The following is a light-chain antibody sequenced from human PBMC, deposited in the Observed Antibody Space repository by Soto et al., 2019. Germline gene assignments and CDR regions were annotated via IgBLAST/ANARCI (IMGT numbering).Light chain of an antibody. CDR2: AAS. J-gene: IGKJ4*01. Sequence: DIQMTQSPFSLSASVGDRVTITCRASQSISSYLNWYQQKPGKAPKLLIYAASSLQSGVPSRFSGSGSGTDFTLTISSLQPEDFATYYWQQTYSTPLTFGGGTKVEIK. CDR3: QQTYSTPLT. V-gene: IGKV1-39*01. CDR1: QSISSY.